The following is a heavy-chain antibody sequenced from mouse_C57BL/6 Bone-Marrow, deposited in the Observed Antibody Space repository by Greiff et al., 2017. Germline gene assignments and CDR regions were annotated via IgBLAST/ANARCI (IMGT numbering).Heavy chain of an antibody. V-gene: IGHV1-19*01. D-gene: IGHD1-1*01. CDR1: GYTFTDYY. CDR3: ARWNTVVVYYFDY. Sequence: EVQLQQSGPVLVKPGASVKMSCKASGYTFTDYYMNWVKQSHGKSLEWIGVINPYNGGTSYNQKFKGKATLTVDKSSSTAYMELNSLTSEDSAVYYCARWNTVVVYYFDYWGQGTTLTVSS. J-gene: IGHJ2*01. CDR2: INPYNGGT.